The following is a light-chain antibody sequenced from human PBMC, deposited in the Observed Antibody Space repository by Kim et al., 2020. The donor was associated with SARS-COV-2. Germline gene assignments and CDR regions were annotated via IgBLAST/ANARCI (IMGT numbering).Light chain of an antibody. CDR2: GKN. CDR1: SLRSYY. Sequence: ALGQNVRFTCQGDSLRSYYATWYQHKPGQAPILVIYGKNNRPSGIPDRFSGSSSGNTASLTITGTQAGDEAHYYCNSRDSNDNVVFGGGTQLTVL. CDR3: NSRDSNDNVV. V-gene: IGLV3-19*01. J-gene: IGLJ2*01.